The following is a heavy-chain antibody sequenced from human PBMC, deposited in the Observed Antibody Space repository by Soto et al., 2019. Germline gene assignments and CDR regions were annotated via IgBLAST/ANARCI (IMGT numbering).Heavy chain of an antibody. CDR2: ISSSSDQR. Sequence: GGSLRLSCAVSGFTFSTSTMNWVRQAPGKGLEWVSSISSSSDQRHYADSVKGRFTISRDNSKNTLYLQMNSLGAEDTAVYYCASALYYYDSSGHGAFDIWGQGTMVTVSS. J-gene: IGHJ3*02. CDR1: GFTFSTST. V-gene: IGHV3-21*04. D-gene: IGHD3-22*01. CDR3: ASALYYYDSSGHGAFDI.